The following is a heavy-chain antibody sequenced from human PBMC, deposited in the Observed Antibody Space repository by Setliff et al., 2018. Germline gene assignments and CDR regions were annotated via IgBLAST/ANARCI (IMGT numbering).Heavy chain of an antibody. J-gene: IGHJ4*02. D-gene: IGHD7-27*01. CDR2: MFKSGSS. CDR3: ARLVGRLGSPFDH. Sequence: SETLSLTCTVSIDSISVYWMRQAPGKGLEWVAYMFKSGSSNYNPSLKSRVTTSPGTSKNQFSLKLTSVTAADTAVYYCARLVGRLGSPFDHWGQGILVTVS. V-gene: IGHV4-59*08. CDR1: IDSISVY.